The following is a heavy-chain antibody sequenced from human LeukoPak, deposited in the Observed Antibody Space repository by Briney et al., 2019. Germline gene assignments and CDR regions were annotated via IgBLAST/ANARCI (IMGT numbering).Heavy chain of an antibody. CDR1: GGSISSYY. V-gene: IGHV4-59*08. J-gene: IGHJ4*02. Sequence: SETLSLTCTVSGGSISSYYWSWIRQPPGKGLEWIGYIYYSGSTYYNPSLKSRVTISVDTSKYQFSLKLSSVTAADTAVYYCARHLFQTMSYDYWGQGTLVTVSS. CDR3: ARHLFQTMSYDY. D-gene: IGHD3-22*01. CDR2: IYYSGST.